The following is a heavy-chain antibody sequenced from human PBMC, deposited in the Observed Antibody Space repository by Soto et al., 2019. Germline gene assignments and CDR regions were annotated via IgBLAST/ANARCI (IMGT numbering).Heavy chain of an antibody. V-gene: IGHV3-53*01. CDR3: ARQLGRNTGFDN. D-gene: IGHD1-1*01. Sequence: EVQLVESGGGLIQPGGSLRLSCAASGFTVSSNYMSWVRQAPGKGLEWVSVLYSGGSTYYADSAKGRFTISRDNSKNTLYLQMNILRAEDTAVYYCARQLGRNTGFDNWGQGTLVTVSS. CDR2: LYSGGST. J-gene: IGHJ4*02. CDR1: GFTVSSNY.